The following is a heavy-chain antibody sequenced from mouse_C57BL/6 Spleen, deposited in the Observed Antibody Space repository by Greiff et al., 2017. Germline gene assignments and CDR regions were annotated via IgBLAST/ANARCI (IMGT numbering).Heavy chain of an antibody. Sequence: QVQLQQSGAELARPGASVKMSCKVSGYTFTSYTMHWVKQRPGQGLQWIGYINPSSGFTKYNQKFKDKATLTADKASSTAYMQLSSLTSEDSAVYYCARSDGGYYPDDWGQGTTLTVSS. D-gene: IGHD2-3*01. J-gene: IGHJ2*01. CDR1: GYTFTSYT. CDR2: INPSSGFT. CDR3: ARSDGGYYPDD. V-gene: IGHV1-4*01.